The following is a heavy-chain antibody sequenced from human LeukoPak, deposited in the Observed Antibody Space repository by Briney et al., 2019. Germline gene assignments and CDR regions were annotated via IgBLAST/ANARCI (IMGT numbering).Heavy chain of an antibody. Sequence: GGSLRLSCAASGFTFSSYSMNWVRQAPGKGLEWVPYITSSSSIIYYGDSVKGRFTVSRDNAENSLYLQMNSLRAEDTAVYYCARVGLWHYPVDSWGQGTLVTVSS. J-gene: IGHJ4*02. CDR3: ARVGLWHYPVDS. V-gene: IGHV3-48*01. CDR1: GFTFSSYS. CDR2: ITSSSSII. D-gene: IGHD1-7*01.